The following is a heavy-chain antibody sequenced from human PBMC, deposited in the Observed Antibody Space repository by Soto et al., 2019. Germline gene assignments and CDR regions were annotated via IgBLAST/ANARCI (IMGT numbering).Heavy chain of an antibody. CDR2: TYYRSKWYN. CDR1: GDSVSSNSAA. CDR3: ARDKDSGYYYGYPPRGENYYGMDV. J-gene: IGHJ6*02. Sequence: SQTLSLTCAISGDSVSSNSAAWNWIRQSPSRGLEWLGRTYYRSKWYNDYAVSLKSRITINPDTSKNQFSLQLYSVTPEDTAVYYCARDKDSGYYYGYPPRGENYYGMDVWGQGTTVTVSS. D-gene: IGHD5-18*01. V-gene: IGHV6-1*01.